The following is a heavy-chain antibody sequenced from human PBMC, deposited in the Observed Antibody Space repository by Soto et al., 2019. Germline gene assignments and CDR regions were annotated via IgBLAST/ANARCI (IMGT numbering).Heavy chain of an antibody. CDR1: GGSISSGGYY. Sequence: QVQLQESGPGLVKPSQTLSLTCTVSGGSISSGGYYWSWIRQHPGKGLEWIGYIYYSGSTYYNPSRKSRFTVSLGASKNQVSLKLSSGTAADTAVYYCSIQTWAIDYWGQGTLVTVSS. V-gene: IGHV4-31*03. CDR3: SIQTWAIDY. CDR2: IYYSGST. D-gene: IGHD7-27*01. J-gene: IGHJ4*02.